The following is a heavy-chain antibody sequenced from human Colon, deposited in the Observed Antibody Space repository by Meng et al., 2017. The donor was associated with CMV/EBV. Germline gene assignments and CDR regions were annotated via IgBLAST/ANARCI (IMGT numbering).Heavy chain of an antibody. Sequence: RSSSSGGWWNWVRQTPRKGLEWIGEMFHSGDTNYNPSLRSRMSISLDRSRNQVSLILSSVTAADSAVYYCATARSGCSSDSCFLENWGRGTLVTVSS. D-gene: IGHD3-3*01. CDR2: MFHSGDT. J-gene: IGHJ4*02. V-gene: IGHV4-4*02. CDR3: ATARSGCSSDSCFLEN. CDR1: RSSSSGGW.